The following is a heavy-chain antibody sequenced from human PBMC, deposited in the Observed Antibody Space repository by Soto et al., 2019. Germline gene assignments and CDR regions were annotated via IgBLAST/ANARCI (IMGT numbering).Heavy chain of an antibody. Sequence: QVQLQQWGAGLLKPSETLSLTCAVYGGSFSGYYWSWIRQPPGKGLEWIGEINHRGSTNYNPSLKSRVTISVDTCKNQFSLKLSSVTAADTAVYYCARVRSGYGTNWGQGTLVTVSS. CDR1: GGSFSGYY. V-gene: IGHV4-34*01. CDR2: INHRGST. J-gene: IGHJ4*02. D-gene: IGHD5-12*01. CDR3: ARVRSGYGTN.